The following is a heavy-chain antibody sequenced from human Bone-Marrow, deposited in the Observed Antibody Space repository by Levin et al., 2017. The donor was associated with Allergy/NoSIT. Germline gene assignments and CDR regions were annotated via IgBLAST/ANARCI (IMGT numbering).Heavy chain of an antibody. V-gene: IGHV3-64D*06. D-gene: IGHD3-16*01. Sequence: GGSLRLSCSASGFTFSSFTMHWVRQAPGKRLEYLSAISSDGRSTYYADSMKGRFAISRDNSQNTLFLHMSSLRPEDTAVYYCVKGTPWGDYWGQGTLVTVSS. CDR2: ISSDGRST. J-gene: IGHJ4*02. CDR1: GFTFSSFT. CDR3: VKGTPWGDY.